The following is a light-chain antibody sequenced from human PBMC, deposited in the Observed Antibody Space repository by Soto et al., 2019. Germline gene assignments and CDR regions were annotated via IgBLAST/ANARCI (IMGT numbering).Light chain of an antibody. Sequence: EIVMTQSPATLSLSPGERATLSCRASQSVDKYLVWYQQKPGQAPRLLIYDASNRATGIPARFSGSGSGTDFTLTISSLEPEDFAVYYCQQRGNRPPWTFGQGTKV. V-gene: IGKV3-11*01. J-gene: IGKJ1*01. CDR2: DAS. CDR3: QQRGNRPPWT. CDR1: QSVDKY.